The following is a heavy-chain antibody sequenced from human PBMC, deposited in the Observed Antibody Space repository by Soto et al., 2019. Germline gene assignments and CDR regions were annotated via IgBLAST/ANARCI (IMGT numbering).Heavy chain of an antibody. CDR3: ARASDILTGNWFDP. Sequence: SETLSLTCTVSGGSISSGGYYWSWIRQHPGKGLEWIGYIYYSGSTYYNPSLKSRVTISVDTSKNQFSLKLSSVTAADTAVYYCARASDILTGNWFDPWGQGTLVTVSS. V-gene: IGHV4-31*03. J-gene: IGHJ5*02. CDR2: IYYSGST. D-gene: IGHD3-9*01. CDR1: GGSISSGGYY.